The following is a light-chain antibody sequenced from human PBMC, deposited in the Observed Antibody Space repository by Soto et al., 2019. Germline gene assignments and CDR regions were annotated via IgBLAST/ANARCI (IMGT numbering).Light chain of an antibody. CDR2: GAS. Sequence: EIVLTQSPGTLSLSPGERATLSCRASQSVSSNYLAWYQQKPGQAPRLLIYGASSRATGIPDRFSGSGSGTDFTLTISRLEPEDFAVYYCQQYGSSPPTTFGQGTRLGIE. CDR1: QSVSSNY. V-gene: IGKV3-20*01. CDR3: QQYGSSPPTT. J-gene: IGKJ5*01.